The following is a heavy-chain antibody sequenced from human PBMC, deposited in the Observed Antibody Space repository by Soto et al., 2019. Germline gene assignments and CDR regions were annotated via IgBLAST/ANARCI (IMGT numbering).Heavy chain of an antibody. Sequence: QVQLVESGGGVVQPGRSLRLSCAASGFTFSSYAMHWVRQGPGKGLEWVAVISYDGISKHYADSVKGRFSISRDDSENTLYVQMNSLRAEDTAVYYCAKDGYLDTYYFDYWGQGTLVTVSS. J-gene: IGHJ4*02. V-gene: IGHV3-30-3*01. D-gene: IGHD3-9*01. CDR3: AKDGYLDTYYFDY. CDR1: GFTFSSYA. CDR2: ISYDGISK.